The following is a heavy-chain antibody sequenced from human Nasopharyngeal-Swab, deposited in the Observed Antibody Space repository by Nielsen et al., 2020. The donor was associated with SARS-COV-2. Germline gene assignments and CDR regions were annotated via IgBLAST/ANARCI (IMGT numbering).Heavy chain of an antibody. V-gene: IGHV1-8*01. CDR2: MNPNSGNT. CDR1: GYTFTSYD. D-gene: IGHD2-2*01. CDR3: ARAVVPAATLGMDV. J-gene: IGHJ6*02. Sequence: ASVKVSCKASGYTFTSYDINWVRQATGQGLEWMGWMNPNSGNTGYAQKFQGRVTMTRNTSISTAYMVLSSLRSEDTAVYYCARAVVPAATLGMDVWGQGTTVTVSS.